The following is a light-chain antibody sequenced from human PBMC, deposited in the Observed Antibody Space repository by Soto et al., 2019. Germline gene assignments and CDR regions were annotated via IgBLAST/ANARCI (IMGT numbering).Light chain of an antibody. CDR1: QSVSAR. J-gene: IGKJ5*01. CDR3: QHYQGGHPIA. CDR2: DVF. V-gene: IGKV3-20*01. Sequence: ERVLGQSPDTLSLSPVESATLSCIASQSVSARLAWYKHKPGQPPSLLISDVFNRASGVAERFSGSGSETDFTLIIRLLEPEESALYYCQHYQGGHPIAFGQGTLLAI.